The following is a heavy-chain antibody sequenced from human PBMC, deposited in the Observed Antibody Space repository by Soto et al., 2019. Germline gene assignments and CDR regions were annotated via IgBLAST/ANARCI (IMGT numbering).Heavy chain of an antibody. V-gene: IGHV3-23*01. J-gene: IGHJ4*02. CDR3: ARRGSGSYYDY. D-gene: IGHD1-26*01. CDR1: GFTFSSYA. CDR2: ISGSGGST. Sequence: EVQLLESGGGLVQPGGSLRLSCAASGFTFSSYAMRWVRQAPVKGLEWVSAISGSGGSTYYADSVKGRFTISRDNSKNTLYLQMNSLRAEDTAVYYCARRGSGSYYDYWGXGTLVTVSS.